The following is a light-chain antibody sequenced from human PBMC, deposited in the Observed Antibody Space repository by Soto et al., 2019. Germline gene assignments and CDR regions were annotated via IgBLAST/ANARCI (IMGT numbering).Light chain of an antibody. CDR3: QESFSTPRT. V-gene: IGKV1-39*01. CDR1: QSINSW. CDR2: DVS. Sequence: DIQMTQSPSTVSSSVGDRFTITFRASQSINSWLAWYQQKPGKAPKLLIYDVSSLQSGVPSRFSGSGSGTDFTLTISSLQPEDFGTYYCQESFSTPRTFGQGTKVDI. J-gene: IGKJ1*01.